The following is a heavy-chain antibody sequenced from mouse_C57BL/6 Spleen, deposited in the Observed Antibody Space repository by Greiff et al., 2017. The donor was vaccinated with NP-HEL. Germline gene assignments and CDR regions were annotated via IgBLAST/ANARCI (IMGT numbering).Heavy chain of an antibody. CDR2: IRSKSNNYAT. CDR1: GFSFNTYA. V-gene: IGHV10-1*01. J-gene: IGHJ1*03. CDR3: VRQSGLGPWYFDV. Sequence: EVKLVESGGGLVQPKGSLKLSCAASGFSFNTYAMNWVRQAPGKGLEWVARIRSKSNNYATYYADSVKDRFTISRDDSESMLYLQMNNLKTEDTAMYYCVRQSGLGPWYFDVWGTGTTVNVSS. D-gene: IGHD4-1*01.